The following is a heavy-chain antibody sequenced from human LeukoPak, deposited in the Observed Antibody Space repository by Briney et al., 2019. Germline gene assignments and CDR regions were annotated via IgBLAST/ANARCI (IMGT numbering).Heavy chain of an antibody. CDR2: INPNSGGT. CDR1: GYTFTGYY. V-gene: IGHV1-2*02. J-gene: IGHJ4*02. Sequence: ASVKVSCKASGYTFTGYYMHWVRQAPGQGLEWMGWINPNSGGTNYAQKFQGRVTMTRDTSISTAYMELSRLRSDDTAVYYCARSPDYGEEGYFDYWGQGTLVTVSS. CDR3: ARSPDYGEEGYFDY. D-gene: IGHD4-17*01.